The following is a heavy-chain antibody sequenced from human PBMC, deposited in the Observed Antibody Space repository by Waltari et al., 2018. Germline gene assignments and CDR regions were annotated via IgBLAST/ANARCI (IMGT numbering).Heavy chain of an antibody. D-gene: IGHD2-15*01. CDR2: ISFDGAKI. V-gene: IGHV3-30-3*01. J-gene: IGHJ4*02. CDR3: ARGGNVVVILAATLDY. Sequence: QVQLVESGGGVVQPGRSLRLSCAASGFTFNNFSMHWVRQAPGKGLGWVALISFDGAKIYYTDSVRGRFTISRDNSKNTLYLQMESLKPEDTGVYYCARGGNVVVILAATLDYWGQGALVTVSS. CDR1: GFTFNNFS.